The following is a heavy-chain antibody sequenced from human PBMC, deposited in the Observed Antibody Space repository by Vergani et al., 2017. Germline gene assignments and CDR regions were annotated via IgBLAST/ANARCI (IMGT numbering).Heavy chain of an antibody. CDR2: IRNKAYGGTT. CDR1: GFSFGDYA. D-gene: IGHD5-18*01. CDR3: SRGRGYSFGYSDY. J-gene: IGHJ4*02. Sequence: EVQLVESGGGLVPPGRSLRLSCAASGFSFGDYAMTWVRQAPGKGLEWVAFIRNKAYGGTTEYPASVKGRFIISRDDSKRLAYLQVGGLKTEDTAVYFCSRGRGYSFGYSDYWGQGTLVTVSS. V-gene: IGHV3-49*04.